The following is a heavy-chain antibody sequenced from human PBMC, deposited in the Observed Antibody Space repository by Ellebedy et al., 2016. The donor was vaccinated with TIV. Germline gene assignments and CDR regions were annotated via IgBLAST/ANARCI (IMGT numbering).Heavy chain of an antibody. CDR2: INAANGHT. V-gene: IGHV1-3*01. CDR3: ANYYYYGLDV. Sequence: AASVKVSCKASGYTFTKYAMHWVRQVPGQRLEWMGWINAANGHTKYSQKFQGRVTFSRDTSASTAYMELTSLRSEDTAVYYCANYYYYGLDVWGQGTTVTVSS. CDR1: GYTFTKYA. J-gene: IGHJ6*02.